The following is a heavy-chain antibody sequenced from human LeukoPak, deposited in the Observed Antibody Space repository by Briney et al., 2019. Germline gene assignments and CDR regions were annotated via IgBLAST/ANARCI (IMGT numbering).Heavy chain of an antibody. V-gene: IGHV4-31*03. CDR3: ARGGPWWLFAY. J-gene: IGHJ4*02. CDR1: GASISSGGYY. D-gene: IGHD2-15*01. Sequence: SETLSLTCTVSGASISSGGYYWSWIRQHPGKSLEWMGYNYYSGSTYYNPYLRSRISMSIDTPKKQFSLKVTAVTAADTAVYYCARGGPWWLFAYWGQGTRVTVSS. CDR2: NYYSGST.